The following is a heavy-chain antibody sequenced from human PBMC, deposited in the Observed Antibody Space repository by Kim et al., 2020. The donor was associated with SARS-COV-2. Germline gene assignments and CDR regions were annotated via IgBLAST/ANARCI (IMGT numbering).Heavy chain of an antibody. V-gene: IGHV3-74*01. J-gene: IGHJ5*02. D-gene: IGHD3-9*01. CDR3: TREPEYDILPGYMNP. Sequence: SMKVRLTISRDSAKNTLYLQMNSLRAEDTAVYNCTREPEYDILPGYMNPWGQGTLVTVSS.